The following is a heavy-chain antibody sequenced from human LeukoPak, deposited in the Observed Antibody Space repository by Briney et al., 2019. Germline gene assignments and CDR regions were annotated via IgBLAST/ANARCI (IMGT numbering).Heavy chain of an antibody. D-gene: IGHD5-24*01. J-gene: IGHJ1*01. V-gene: IGHV3-33*01. CDR1: GFTFSSYG. CDR3: ARGYGYSDPQYLHH. CDR2: IWYDGSNK. Sequence: GGSLRLSCAASGFTFSSYGMHWVRQAPGKGLEWVAVIWYDGSNKYYGDSVKGRFTISRDNSKKTLYMQMNSLRVDDTAVYYCARGYGYSDPQYLHHWGQGTLVTVSS.